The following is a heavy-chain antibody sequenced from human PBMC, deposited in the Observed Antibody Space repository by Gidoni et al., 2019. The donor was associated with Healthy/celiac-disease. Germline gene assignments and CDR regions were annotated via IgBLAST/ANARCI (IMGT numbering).Heavy chain of an antibody. Sequence: QLQLHESGPGLVKPSETLSLTCTVSGGSISSSSYYWGWIRQPPGKGLEWIGSIYYSGSTYYNPSLKSRVTISVDTSKKQFSLKLSSVTAADTAVYYCVGFGVYYIDAFDIWGQGTMVTVSS. CDR2: IYYSGST. J-gene: IGHJ3*02. CDR1: GGSISSSSYY. CDR3: VGFGVYYIDAFDI. V-gene: IGHV4-39*01. D-gene: IGHD3-10*01.